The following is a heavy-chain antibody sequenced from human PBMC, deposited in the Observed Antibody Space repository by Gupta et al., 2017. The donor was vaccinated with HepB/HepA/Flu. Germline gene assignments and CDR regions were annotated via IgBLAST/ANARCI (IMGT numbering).Heavy chain of an antibody. J-gene: IGHJ2*01. Sequence: QVQLQESGPGLVKPSETLSLTCTVSGGSISSYYWSWIRQPPGKGLEWIGYIYYSGSTNYNPSLKSRVTISVDTSKNQFSLKLSSVTAADTAVYYCARRVYGDYVLNYWYFDLWGRGTLVTVSS. V-gene: IGHV4-59*08. D-gene: IGHD4-17*01. CDR2: IYYSGST. CDR1: GGSISSYY. CDR3: ARRVYGDYVLNYWYFDL.